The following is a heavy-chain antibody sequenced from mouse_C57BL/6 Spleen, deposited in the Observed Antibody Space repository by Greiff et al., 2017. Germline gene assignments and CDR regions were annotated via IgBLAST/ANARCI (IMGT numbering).Heavy chain of an antibody. D-gene: IGHD2-3*01. CDR3: AKNEGYPYWYFDV. Sequence: VKLQQSGPGLVQPSQSLSITCTVSGFSLTSYGVHWVRQSPGKGLEWLGVIWRGGSTDYNAAFMSRLSITKDNSKSQVFFKMNSLQADDTAIYYCAKNEGYPYWYFDVWGTGTTVTVSS. V-gene: IGHV2-5*01. CDR1: GFSLTSYG. J-gene: IGHJ1*03. CDR2: IWRGGST.